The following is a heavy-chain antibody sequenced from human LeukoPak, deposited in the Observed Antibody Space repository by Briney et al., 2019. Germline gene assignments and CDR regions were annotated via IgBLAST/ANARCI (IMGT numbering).Heavy chain of an antibody. D-gene: IGHD6-6*01. J-gene: IGHJ6*03. CDR2: IYYSGST. CDR3: ARVPPYSSYGYYYYMDV. CDR1: GGSISSGDYY. Sequence: PSQTLSLTCTVSGGSISSGDYYWSWIRQPPGKGLEWIGYIYYSGSTYYNPSLKSRVTISVDRSKNQFSLKLSSVTAADTAVYYCARVPPYSSYGYYYYMDVWGKGTTVTVSS. V-gene: IGHV4-30-4*01.